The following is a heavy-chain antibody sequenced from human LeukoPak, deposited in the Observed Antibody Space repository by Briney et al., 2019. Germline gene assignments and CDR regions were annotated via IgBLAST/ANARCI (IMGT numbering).Heavy chain of an antibody. CDR2: IYPGDSDT. D-gene: IGHD3-10*01. CDR3: ARRSTYGSGTNYLFDY. V-gene: IGHV5-51*01. J-gene: IGHJ4*02. CDR1: GSTFTTYW. Sequence: GESLKISCKASGSTFTTYWIGWVRQMPGKGLEWMGIIYPGDSDTRYSPSFQGQITISADKSISTAYLQWSSLKASDTAMYYCARRSTYGSGTNYLFDYWGQGTLVTVSS.